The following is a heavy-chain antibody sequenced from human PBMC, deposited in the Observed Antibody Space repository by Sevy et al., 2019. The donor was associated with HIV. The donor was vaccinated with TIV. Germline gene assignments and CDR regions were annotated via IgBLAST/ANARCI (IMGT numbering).Heavy chain of an antibody. J-gene: IGHJ4*02. Sequence: GGSLRLSCAASGFTFSSYAMHWVRQAPGKGLEWVAVISYDGSNKYYADSVKGRFTLSRENSKNTLYLQMNSLRAEDTAVYYCARDRVAIHSEYYFDYWGQGTLVTVSS. CDR3: ARDRVAIHSEYYFDY. CDR1: GFTFSSYA. D-gene: IGHD3-3*01. CDR2: ISYDGSNK. V-gene: IGHV3-30-3*01.